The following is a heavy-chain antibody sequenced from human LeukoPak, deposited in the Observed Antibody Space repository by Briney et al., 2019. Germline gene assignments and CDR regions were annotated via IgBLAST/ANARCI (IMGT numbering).Heavy chain of an antibody. V-gene: IGHV3-74*01. Sequence: PGGSLRLSCAASGFTFSHHWMHWVRQAPGKGLVWVSRINSDGSSTNYADSVKGRFTISRDNAKNSLFLQMNSLRAEDTALYYCARDGRHTAMGYWGQGTLVSVSS. CDR3: ARDGRHTAMGY. J-gene: IGHJ4*02. CDR2: INSDGSST. D-gene: IGHD5-18*01. CDR1: GFTFSHHW.